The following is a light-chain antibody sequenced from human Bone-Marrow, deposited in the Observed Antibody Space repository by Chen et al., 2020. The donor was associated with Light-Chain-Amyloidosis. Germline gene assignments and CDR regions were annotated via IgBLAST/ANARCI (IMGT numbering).Light chain of an antibody. CDR1: TSDVGTYNY. CDR3: TSHAGSNNVL. CDR2: EVS. J-gene: IGLJ2*01. Sequence: QSALTPPPSASGSPGQSVTIPRTGTTSDVGTYNYVSWDQQHPGKAPKLMIYEVSKRHSGVPDRFSGSKSGNTASLTVSGLQAEDEADYYCTSHAGSNNVLFGGGTKLTVL. V-gene: IGLV2-8*01.